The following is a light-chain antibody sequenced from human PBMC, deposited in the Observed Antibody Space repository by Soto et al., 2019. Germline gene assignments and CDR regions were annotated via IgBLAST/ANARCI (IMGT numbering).Light chain of an antibody. Sequence: QLVLTQPPSASGTPGQRVTISCSGSSSNIGRNYVYWYQQLPGTAPKLLIYRNDQRPSGVPDRFSGSKSGTSASLAISGLRSEDEADYYCAAWDDSLSVVFGGGTQLTVL. CDR1: SSNIGRNY. J-gene: IGLJ2*01. CDR2: RND. V-gene: IGLV1-47*01. CDR3: AAWDDSLSVV.